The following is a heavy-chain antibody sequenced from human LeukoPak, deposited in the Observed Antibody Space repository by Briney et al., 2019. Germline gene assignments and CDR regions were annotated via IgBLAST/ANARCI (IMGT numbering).Heavy chain of an antibody. J-gene: IGHJ6*03. V-gene: IGHV4-4*02. CDR3: ARVMGASWFFYLDV. Sequence: SETLSLTCAVSGDSISNNWWSWVRQSPGMRLEWIGQIFHRGMPNYNPSLKSRVTMSIDKSNNQLSLKMNSVTAADTAVYYCARVMGASWFFYLDVWGKGTTVTVSS. CDR1: GDSISNNW. D-gene: IGHD3-16*02. CDR2: IFHRGMP.